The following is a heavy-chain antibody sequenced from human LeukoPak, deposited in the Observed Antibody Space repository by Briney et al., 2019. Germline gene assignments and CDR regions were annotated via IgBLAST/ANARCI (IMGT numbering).Heavy chain of an antibody. Sequence: ASVKVSCKASGYTFTSYDINWVRQAPGQGLEWMGWMNPKSTHTGYAQKFQGRVTMTRNTSIATAYMELSGLRSEDTAMYYCARGPSLHSNWVGGRWFDPWGQGTLVTVSS. CDR3: ARGPSLHSNWVGGRWFDP. J-gene: IGHJ5*02. V-gene: IGHV1-8*01. CDR2: MNPKSTHT. CDR1: GYTFTSYD. D-gene: IGHD3-16*01.